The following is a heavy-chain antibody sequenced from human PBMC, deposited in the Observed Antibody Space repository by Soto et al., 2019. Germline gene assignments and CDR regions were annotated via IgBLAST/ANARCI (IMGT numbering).Heavy chain of an antibody. CDR3: ATRVELWLRVWYFDL. Sequence: PGGTLRLSCAASGFTFSSYWMSWIRQAPGQGLEWVSNIKQDGSEKYNVDSVKGRFTISRDNAKNSLYLQMNSLRAEDTAVYYCATRVELWLRVWYFDLWGRGTRV. D-gene: IGHD5-18*01. V-gene: IGHV3-7*01. CDR1: GFTFSSYW. J-gene: IGHJ2*01. CDR2: IKQDGSEK.